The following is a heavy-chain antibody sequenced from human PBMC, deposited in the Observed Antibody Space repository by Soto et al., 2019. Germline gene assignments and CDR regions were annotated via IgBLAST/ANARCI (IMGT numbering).Heavy chain of an antibody. Sequence: GASVKVSCKASGYTFTGYYMHWVRQAPGQGLEWMGWINPNSGGTNYAQKFQGWVTMTRDTSISRAYMELSRLRSDDTAVYYCARGVQLERNAFDIWGQGTMVTVS. CDR2: INPNSGGT. CDR1: GYTFTGYY. D-gene: IGHD1-1*01. J-gene: IGHJ3*02. CDR3: ARGVQLERNAFDI. V-gene: IGHV1-2*04.